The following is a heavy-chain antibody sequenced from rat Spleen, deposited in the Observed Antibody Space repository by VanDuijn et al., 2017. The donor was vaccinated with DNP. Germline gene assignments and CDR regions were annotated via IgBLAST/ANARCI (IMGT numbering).Heavy chain of an antibody. Sequence: QVQLKESGPGLVQPSETLSLTCTVSGFSLTTYSVSWVRQAPGKGLEWMGIIWGDGSPNYTSALKSRLSISRDTSNSQVFLTMNSLQTDDTALYYCAELGVFDYWGQGVMVTVSS. D-gene: IGHD5-1*01. J-gene: IGHJ2*01. V-gene: IGHV2-77*01. CDR1: GFSLTTYS. CDR3: AELGVFDY. CDR2: IWGDGSP.